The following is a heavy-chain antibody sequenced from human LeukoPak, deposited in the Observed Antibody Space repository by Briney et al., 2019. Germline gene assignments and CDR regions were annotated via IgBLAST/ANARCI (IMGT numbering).Heavy chain of an antibody. D-gene: IGHD5-24*01. CDR1: GYRFTSYW. J-gene: IGHJ4*02. CDR3: ARLEARGMATNLDY. V-gene: IGHV5-51*01. CDR2: IYPGDSDT. Sequence: GGPLKISCQGSGYRFTSYWIGWVRKMPGKGLEWMGIIYPGDSDTRYSPSFQGQVTISADKSISTAYLQWSSLKASDTAMYYCARLEARGMATNLDYWGQGTLVTVSS.